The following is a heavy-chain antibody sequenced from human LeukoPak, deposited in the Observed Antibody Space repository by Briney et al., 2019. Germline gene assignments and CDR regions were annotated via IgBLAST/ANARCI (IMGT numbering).Heavy chain of an antibody. CDR2: ISSSSSYI. CDR1: GFTFSSYS. CDR3: ARGGSSGWYFDY. D-gene: IGHD6-19*01. J-gene: IGHJ4*02. Sequence: PGGSLRLSCAASGFTFSSYSMNWVRQAPGKGLEWVSSISSSSSYIYYADSVKGRLTISRDNAKNSLYLQMNSLRAEDTAVYYCARGGSSGWYFDYWGQGTLVTVSS. V-gene: IGHV3-21*01.